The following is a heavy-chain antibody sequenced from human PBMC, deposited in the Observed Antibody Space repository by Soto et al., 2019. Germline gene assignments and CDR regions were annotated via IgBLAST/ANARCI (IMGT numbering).Heavy chain of an antibody. CDR1: GFTFSSYE. Sequence: EVQLAESGGGLGQPGGSLRLSCAASGFTFSSYEMNWVRQAPGKGREWIAYVTTSGSSKYYADSVKGRFSISRDNAKNSLYLQMNSLRAEDTAVYYCARVRDGYRGYFDYWGQGTLVTVSS. V-gene: IGHV3-48*03. D-gene: IGHD5-18*01. CDR3: ARVRDGYRGYFDY. J-gene: IGHJ4*02. CDR2: VTTSGSSK.